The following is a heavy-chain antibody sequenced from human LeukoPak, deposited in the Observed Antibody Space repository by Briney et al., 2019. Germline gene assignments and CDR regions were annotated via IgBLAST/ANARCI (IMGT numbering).Heavy chain of an antibody. CDR3: ARVLNTIPPRYGMDV. V-gene: IGHV1-69*13. J-gene: IGHJ6*02. CDR1: GGTFSSYA. Sequence: ASVKVSCKASGGTFSSYAISWVRQAPGQGLEWMGGIIPIFGTANYAQKFQGRVTITADESTSTAYMELSSLRSEDTAVYYCARVLNTIPPRYGMDVWGRGTTVTVS. D-gene: IGHD3-10*01. CDR2: IIPIFGTA.